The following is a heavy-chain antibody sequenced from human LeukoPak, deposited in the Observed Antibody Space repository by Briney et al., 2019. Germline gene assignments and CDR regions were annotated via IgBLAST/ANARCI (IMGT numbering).Heavy chain of an antibody. V-gene: IGHV3-30*12. D-gene: IGHD2-21*02. Sequence: GGSLRLSCEASGFTFNNFGMHWVRQAPGKGLEWVAVISYDGSNKYYADSVKGRFTISRDNAKNTLYLQMNSLRAEDTAVYYCAKSNQVVTAYWYFDLWGRGTLVTVSS. CDR2: ISYDGSNK. CDR1: GFTFNNFG. CDR3: AKSNQVVTAYWYFDL. J-gene: IGHJ2*01.